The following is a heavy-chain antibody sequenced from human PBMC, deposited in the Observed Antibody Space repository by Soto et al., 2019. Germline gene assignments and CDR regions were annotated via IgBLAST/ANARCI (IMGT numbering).Heavy chain of an antibody. Sequence: PSETQSLTCPVSGDSIRSYYWSWIRQSPGKGREWIGDIDYTGITKYNPSLKSRVTISVDTSKNPSSLKLTSVTAADTAVYYCARDKITGLFDYWGQGTLVTVS. CDR2: IDYTGIT. CDR3: ARDKITGLFDY. V-gene: IGHV4-59*12. CDR1: GDSIRSYY. J-gene: IGHJ4*02. D-gene: IGHD2-8*02.